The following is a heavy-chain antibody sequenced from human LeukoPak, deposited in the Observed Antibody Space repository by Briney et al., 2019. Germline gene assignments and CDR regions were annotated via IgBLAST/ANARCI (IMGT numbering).Heavy chain of an antibody. J-gene: IGHJ6*02. Sequence: ASVKVSCKASGGTFSSYAISWVRQAPGQGLEWMGGIIPNSGGTNYAQKFQGRVTMTRDTSISTAYMELSRLRSDDTAVYYCARPRGGNSYYYGMDVWGQGTTVTVSS. CDR3: ARPRGGNSYYYGMDV. D-gene: IGHD3-10*01. V-gene: IGHV1-2*02. CDR1: GGTFSSYA. CDR2: IIPNSGGT.